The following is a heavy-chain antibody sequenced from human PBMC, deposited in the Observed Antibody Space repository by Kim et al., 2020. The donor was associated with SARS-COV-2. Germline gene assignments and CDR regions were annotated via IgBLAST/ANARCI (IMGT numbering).Heavy chain of an antibody. J-gene: IGHJ4*02. D-gene: IGHD3-10*01. V-gene: IGHV4-34*01. CDR3: ARARGYYGSGSPIVDY. Sequence: SLKSRVTISVDTSKNQFSLKLSSVTAAHTAVYYCARARGYYGSGSPIVDYWGQGTLVTVSS.